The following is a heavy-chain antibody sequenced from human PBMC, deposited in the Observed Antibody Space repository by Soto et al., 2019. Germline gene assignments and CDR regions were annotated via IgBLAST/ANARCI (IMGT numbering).Heavy chain of an antibody. CDR1: GGSISSGDYY. CDR2: IYYSGST. D-gene: IGHD5-18*01. V-gene: IGHV4-30-4*01. J-gene: IGHJ4*02. CDR3: ATNTAMATGGYYFDY. Sequence: QVQLQESGPGLVKPSQTLSLTCTVSGGSISSGDYYWSWIRQPPGKGLEWIGYIYYSGSTYYNPSLKSRVTLSVDTSKNQYSLKLSSVTAADTSVYYCATNTAMATGGYYFDYWGQGTLVTVSS.